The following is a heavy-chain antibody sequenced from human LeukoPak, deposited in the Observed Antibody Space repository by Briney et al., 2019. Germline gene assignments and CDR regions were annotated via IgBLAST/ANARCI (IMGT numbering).Heavy chain of an antibody. CDR2: IYYSGST. D-gene: IGHD6-19*01. V-gene: IGHV4-39*07. CDR3: ARDRQGWLVTGWFDP. CDR1: GGSISSSSYY. Sequence: SETLSLTCTVSGGSISSSSYYWGWIRQPPGKGLEWIGSIYYSGSTYYNPSLKSRVTISVDTSKNQFSLKLSSVTAADTAVYYCARDRQGWLVTGWFDPWGQGTLVTVSS. J-gene: IGHJ5*02.